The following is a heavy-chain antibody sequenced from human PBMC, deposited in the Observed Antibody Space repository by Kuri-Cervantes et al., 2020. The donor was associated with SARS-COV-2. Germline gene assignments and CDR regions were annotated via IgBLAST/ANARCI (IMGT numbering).Heavy chain of an antibody. CDR1: GGSISSSSYY. V-gene: IGHV4-39*02. J-gene: IGHJ1*01. D-gene: IGHD3-10*01. CDR3: ARDGSKGKYFQH. CDR2: IYYSGST. Sequence: SETLSLTCTVSGGSISSSSYYWGWIRQPPGKGLEWIGSIYYSGSTYYNPSLKSRVTISVDTSKNQFSLKLSSVTAADTAVYYCARDGSKGKYFQHWGQGTLVTVSS.